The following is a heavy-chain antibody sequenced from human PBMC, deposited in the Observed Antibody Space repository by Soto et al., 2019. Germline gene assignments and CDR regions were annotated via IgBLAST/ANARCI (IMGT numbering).Heavy chain of an antibody. CDR2: ISGSGGGI. D-gene: IGHD2-2*01. Sequence: EVQLLESGGGLVQPGGSLSGSCTAAGFTFSNYGMSWVRQAPGKGLEWVSSISGSGGGIYYADSVRGRFTISRDNSKNTLYLQMNDLRVEDTAVYYCANEPSLIVVEWSDPWGQGTMVTVSS. CDR3: ANEPSLIVVEWSDP. J-gene: IGHJ5*02. V-gene: IGHV3-23*01. CDR1: GFTFSNYG.